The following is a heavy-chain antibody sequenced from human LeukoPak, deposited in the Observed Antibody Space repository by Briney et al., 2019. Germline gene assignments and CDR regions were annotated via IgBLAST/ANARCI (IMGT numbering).Heavy chain of an antibody. D-gene: IGHD2-21*02. CDR1: GGTFSSYA. CDR3: ARGFCGGDCYSTAYYYYYGMDV. Sequence: ASVKVSCKASGGTFSSYAISWVRQAPGQGLEWMGWINPNSGGTNYAQKFQGRVTMTRNTSISTAYMELSSLRSEDTAVYYCARGFCGGDCYSTAYYYYYGMDVWGQGTTVTVSS. CDR2: INPNSGGT. V-gene: IGHV1-8*02. J-gene: IGHJ6*02.